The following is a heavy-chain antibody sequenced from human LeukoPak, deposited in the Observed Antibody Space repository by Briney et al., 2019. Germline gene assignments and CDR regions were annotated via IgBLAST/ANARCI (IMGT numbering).Heavy chain of an antibody. V-gene: IGHV4-59*03. CDR2: VYYTGNT. J-gene: IGHJ3*02. Sequence: SETLSLTCTVSGASINSAYWSWIRQPPGKGLEWIGFVYYTGNTNYNPYLKSRVTVSLDTSKNRFSLKLSSVTAADTAVYYCAKTSKRAFYIWGQGTMVTVSS. CDR1: GASINSAY. CDR3: AKTSKRAFYI.